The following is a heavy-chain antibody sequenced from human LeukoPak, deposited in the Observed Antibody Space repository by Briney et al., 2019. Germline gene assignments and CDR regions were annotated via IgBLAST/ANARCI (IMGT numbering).Heavy chain of an antibody. CDR3: ASSGYYDSSIFDY. CDR1: GFNVSSNY. D-gene: IGHD3-22*01. J-gene: IGHJ4*02. CDR2: IYSGGST. Sequence: GGSLRLSCGASGFNVSSNYMSWVRQAPGKGLEWVSVIYSGGSTYYADSVKGRFTISRHNSKNTLYLQMNSLRPEDTAVYYCASSGYYDSSIFDYWGQGTLVIVSS. V-gene: IGHV3-53*04.